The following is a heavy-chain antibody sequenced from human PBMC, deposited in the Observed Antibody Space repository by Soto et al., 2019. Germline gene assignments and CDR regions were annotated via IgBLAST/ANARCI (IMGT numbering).Heavy chain of an antibody. CDR1: GFTFSDYG. J-gene: IGHJ6*02. V-gene: IGHV3-33*01. Sequence: QVQLVESGGGVVQPGRSLRLSCAASGFTFSDYGMHWVRQAPGKGLEWVAFIWYDGSNKWYADSVKGRLTISRDKSKNTLYLQMNSLRAQDTAVYYCARDGVDSPPGMDYYYYFGMDVWGQGTTVIVSS. CDR2: IWYDGSNK. D-gene: IGHD2-15*01. CDR3: ARDGVDSPPGMDYYYYFGMDV.